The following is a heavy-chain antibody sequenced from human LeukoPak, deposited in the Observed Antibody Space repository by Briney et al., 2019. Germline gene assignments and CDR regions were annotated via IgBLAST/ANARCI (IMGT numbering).Heavy chain of an antibody. CDR2: IYYSGST. V-gene: IGHV4-59*01. Sequence: PSETLSLTCTVSAGSISSYYWSWIRLPPGKTLEWIGNIYYSGSTDYNPSLESRVTISLDTSNSQFSLDLRSLTAADTAVYYCARGPGDGHKPYSFDYWGQGALVTVSS. CDR1: AGSISSYY. D-gene: IGHD3/OR15-3a*01. J-gene: IGHJ4*02. CDR3: ARGPGDGHKPYSFDY.